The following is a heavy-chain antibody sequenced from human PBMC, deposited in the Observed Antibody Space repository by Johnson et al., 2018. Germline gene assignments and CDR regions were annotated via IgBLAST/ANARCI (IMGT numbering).Heavy chain of an antibody. Sequence: VQLQESGGGLVQPGGSLRLSCAASGFTFDDYAMHWVRQAPGKGLEWVSGISWNSGTIGYADSVKGRFTISRDNAKNSLYLQMNSLRPEDTAFYYCAKGGYYYYMDVWGKGTTVTVSS. V-gene: IGHV3-9*01. CDR1: GFTFDDYA. CDR3: AKGGYYYYMDV. CDR2: ISWNSGTI. J-gene: IGHJ6*03.